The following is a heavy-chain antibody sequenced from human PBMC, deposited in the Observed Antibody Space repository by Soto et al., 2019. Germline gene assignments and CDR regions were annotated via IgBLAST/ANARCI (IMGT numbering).Heavy chain of an antibody. CDR3: ARIPPYYDISTGYYDY. V-gene: IGHV3-7*03. J-gene: IGHJ4*02. Sequence: GGSLRLSCAASGFTFSSYWMSWVRQAPGKGLEWVANIKQDGSEKYYVDSVKGRFTISRDNAKNSLYLQMNSLRAEDTAVYYCARIPPYYDISTGYYDYWGQGTLVTVSS. CDR2: IKQDGSEK. CDR1: GFTFSSYW. D-gene: IGHD3-9*01.